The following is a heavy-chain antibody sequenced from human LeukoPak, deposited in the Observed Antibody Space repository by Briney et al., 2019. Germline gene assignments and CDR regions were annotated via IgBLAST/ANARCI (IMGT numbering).Heavy chain of an antibody. V-gene: IGHV3-15*01. D-gene: IGHD3-22*01. CDR1: GFTFSNTW. J-gene: IGHJ4*02. CDR3: TTDDGSSGNPLDD. Sequence: GGSLRLSCAASGFTFSNTWMSWVRQAPGKGLEWVGRIKSKYDGGNTDYAAPVKGRFTISRDDSKNTVYLQMNSLKSEDTALYYCTTDDGSSGNPLDDWGQGTLVTVSS. CDR2: IKSKYDGGNT.